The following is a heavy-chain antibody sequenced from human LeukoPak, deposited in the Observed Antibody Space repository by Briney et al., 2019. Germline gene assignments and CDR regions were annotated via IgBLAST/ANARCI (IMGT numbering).Heavy chain of an antibody. J-gene: IGHJ5*02. CDR2: IYYSRSN. CDR3: AGVTAVADLGWIDP. V-gene: IGHV4-59*08. CDR1: GGSISSYY. Sequence: KASETLSLTCTVPGGSISSYYWGWIRQPPGKGLEWIGYIYYSRSNTYNPSLKSRVTISVDTSKNQFSLKLSSVTAADTAVYYCAGVTAVADLGWIDPWGQGTLVTVSS. D-gene: IGHD6-19*01.